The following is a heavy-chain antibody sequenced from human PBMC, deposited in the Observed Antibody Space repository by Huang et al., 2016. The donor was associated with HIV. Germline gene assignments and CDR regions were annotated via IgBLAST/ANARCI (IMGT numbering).Heavy chain of an antibody. V-gene: IGHV4-34*01. CDR1: GGSFSGYY. CDR2: SNHSGST. CDR3: ARILMYYNSSGYGFDY. D-gene: IGHD3-22*01. Sequence: QVQLQQWGAGLLKPSETLSLTCAVYGGSFSGYYWGWIRQPPGKGLEWIGESNHSGSTNNNPSLKSRVTISVDTSKNQFSLKLSSVTAADTAVYYCARILMYYNSSGYGFDYWGQGTLVTVSS. J-gene: IGHJ4*02.